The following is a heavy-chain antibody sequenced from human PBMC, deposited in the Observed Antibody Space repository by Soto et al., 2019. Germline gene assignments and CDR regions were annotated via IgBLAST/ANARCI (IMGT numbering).Heavy chain of an antibody. CDR1: GFTFSSYA. Sequence: GGSLRLSCAASGFTFSSYAMSWVRQAPGKGLEWVSAISGSGGSTYYADSVKGRFTISRDNSKNTLYLQMNSLRAEDTAVYYCAKVGYDISYYYGMDVWGQGTTVTVSS. V-gene: IGHV3-23*01. J-gene: IGHJ6*02. CDR2: ISGSGGST. CDR3: AKVGYDISYYYGMDV. D-gene: IGHD3-9*01.